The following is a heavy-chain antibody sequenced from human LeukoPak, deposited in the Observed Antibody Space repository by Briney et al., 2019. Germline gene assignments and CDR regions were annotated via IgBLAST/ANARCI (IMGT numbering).Heavy chain of an antibody. V-gene: IGHV4-39*01. CDR1: GGSISSSGHS. CDR2: IYYTGRT. D-gene: IGHD2-2*01. J-gene: IGHJ4*02. CDR3: ARAQSREHQLPFDY. Sequence: SETLSLTCTVSGGSISSSGHSWGWIRQPPGKGLEWTGTIYYTGRTYYNPSLESRVTISVDTSKNQFSLRLSSVTAADTAVYYCARAQSREHQLPFDYWGQGTLVTVSS.